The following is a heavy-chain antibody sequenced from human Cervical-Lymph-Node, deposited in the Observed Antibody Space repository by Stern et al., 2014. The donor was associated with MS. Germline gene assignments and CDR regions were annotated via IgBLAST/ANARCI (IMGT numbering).Heavy chain of an antibody. D-gene: IGHD6-19*01. J-gene: IGHJ5*01. CDR2: IDPNNGDT. V-gene: IGHV1-2*06. CDR3: AKDFYCTSGRCLSGSWLDS. Sequence: VQLEESGAEVKKPGASVKVSCKVSGFSFIAYYLHWVRQAPGQGLELMGLIDPNNGDTNYKQNFQGRTTMTRDTSISTAYMELSRLTSDDTAVYYCAKDFYCTSGRCLSGSWLDSWGQGALVTVSS. CDR1: GFSFIAYY.